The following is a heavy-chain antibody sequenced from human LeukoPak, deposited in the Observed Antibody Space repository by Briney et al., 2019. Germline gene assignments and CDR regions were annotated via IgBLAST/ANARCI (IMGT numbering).Heavy chain of an antibody. CDR1: GLIFSSYG. D-gene: IGHD3-10*01. V-gene: IGHV3-23*01. CDR2: IRGSGDST. Sequence: GGSLRLPCAASGLIFSSYGMSWVRQGRGKGLEWVSAIRGSGDSTYYVDSVKGRFTISRDHSKNTVYLQMNSLGAEDTAVYYCAKDRRSGPPDAFDMWGQGTMVTVSS. CDR3: AKDRRSGPPDAFDM. J-gene: IGHJ3*02.